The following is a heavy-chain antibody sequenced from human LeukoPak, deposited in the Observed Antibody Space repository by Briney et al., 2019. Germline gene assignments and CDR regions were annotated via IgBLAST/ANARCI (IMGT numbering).Heavy chain of an antibody. D-gene: IGHD3-22*01. Sequence: SETLSLTCTVSGDSISSGDYYWSWIRQPAGEGLEWIGRISSSGSTNYNPSLKSRVTISADTSKNQFSLKLSSVTAADTAVYFCARGPYSYDSSGAFDIWGQGTMVTVSS. CDR1: GDSISSGDYY. J-gene: IGHJ3*02. CDR2: ISSSGST. CDR3: ARGPYSYDSSGAFDI. V-gene: IGHV4-61*02.